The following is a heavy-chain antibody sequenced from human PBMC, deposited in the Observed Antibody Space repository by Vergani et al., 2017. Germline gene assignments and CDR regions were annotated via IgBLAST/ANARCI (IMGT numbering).Heavy chain of an antibody. J-gene: IGHJ6*02. CDR1: GYTFTSYD. Sequence: QVQLVQSGAEVKKPGASVKVSCKASGYTFTSYDINWVRQATGQGLEWMGWMNPNSGNTGYAQKFQGRVTITRNTSISTAYMGLSSLRSEDTAVYYCARVLNGDLPFYYYYGMDVWGQGTTVTVSS. CDR3: ARVLNGDLPFYYYYGMDV. V-gene: IGHV1-8*03. D-gene: IGHD4-17*01. CDR2: MNPNSGNT.